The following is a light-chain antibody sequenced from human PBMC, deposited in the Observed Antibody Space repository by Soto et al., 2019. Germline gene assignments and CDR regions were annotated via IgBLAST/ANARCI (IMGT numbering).Light chain of an antibody. J-gene: IGKJ1*01. CDR3: HQHGSSPWT. Sequence: AIRMTQSPSSLSASTGDRVTITCRASQYITSYLAWYQQKPGKAPKLLIYAASTLQSGVPSRFSGSGSVTDFTLTISRREAEDVAVYYCHQHGSSPWTFGQGTKVDIK. CDR1: QYITSY. CDR2: AAS. V-gene: IGKV1-8*01.